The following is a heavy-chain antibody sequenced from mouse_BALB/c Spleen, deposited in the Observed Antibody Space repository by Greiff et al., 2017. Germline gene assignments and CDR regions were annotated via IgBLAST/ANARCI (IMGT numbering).Heavy chain of an antibody. CDR3: ARRSDGYPYYFDY. J-gene: IGHJ2*01. CDR1: GYTFTSYW. D-gene: IGHD2-3*01. CDR2: INPSDSYT. Sequence: QVQLQQPGAELVKPGASVKLSCEPSGYTFTSYWMHWVKQRPGQGLEWIGEINPSDSYTNYNQKFKGKATLTVDKSSSTAYMQLSSLTSEDSAVYYCARRSDGYPYYFDYWGQGTTLTVSS. V-gene: IGHV1-69*02.